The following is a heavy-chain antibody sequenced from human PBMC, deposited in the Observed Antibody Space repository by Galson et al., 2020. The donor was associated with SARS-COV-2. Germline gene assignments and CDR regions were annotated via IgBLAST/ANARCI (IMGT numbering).Heavy chain of an antibody. D-gene: IGHD3-16*01. Sequence: ASVKVSCKASGYIFTGYYLDWVRQAPGQGLVWMGWINPNTGDSNFAQKFQARVTMTRDTSISTVYMELSGLRFDDTAVYYCARRGGEGGFQYWGQGTLVIVSS. CDR1: GYIFTGYY. V-gene: IGHV1-2*02. CDR3: ARRGGEGGFQY. J-gene: IGHJ1*01. CDR2: INPNTGDS.